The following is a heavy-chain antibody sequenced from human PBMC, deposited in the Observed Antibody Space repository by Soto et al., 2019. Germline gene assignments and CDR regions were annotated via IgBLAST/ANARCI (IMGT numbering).Heavy chain of an antibody. D-gene: IGHD1-26*01. CDR3: ARASGSYEYYFGY. CDR2: IWYDGSNK. CDR1: GFTFSSYG. V-gene: IGHV3-33*01. Sequence: LRLSCAASGFTFSSYGMHWVRQAPGKGLEWVAGIWYDGSNKYYADSVKGRFTISRDNSKNTLYLQMNSLRAEDTAVYYCARASGSYEYYFGYWGQGTLVTVSS. J-gene: IGHJ4*02.